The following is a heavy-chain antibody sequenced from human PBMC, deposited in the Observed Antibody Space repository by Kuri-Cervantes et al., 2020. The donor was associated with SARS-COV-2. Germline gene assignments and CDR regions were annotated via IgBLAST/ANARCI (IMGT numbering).Heavy chain of an antibody. J-gene: IGHJ6*03. CDR3: ARLGRHNNAWFVTGYYMDV. D-gene: IGHD3-10*01. Sequence: SETLSLTCAVYGGSFSDNHWTWVRQPPGKGLEWIGEINYSGTTNYNPSLKSRVTMSVDTSKNQFSLNLTSVTAADTAVYYCARLGRHNNAWFVTGYYMDVWGKGTTVTVSS. CDR2: INYSGTT. CDR1: GGSFSDNH. V-gene: IGHV4-34*01.